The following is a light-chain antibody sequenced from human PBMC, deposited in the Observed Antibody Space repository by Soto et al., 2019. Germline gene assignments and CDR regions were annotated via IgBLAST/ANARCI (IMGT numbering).Light chain of an antibody. Sequence: DIQMTQSPSSLSASVGDRVTISCRSSLYINTFLNWYLQKPGRAPKLLIYSASTLQDGVPSRFSGSGSGTEFTLTINSLQPEDFGTYHCQQTYTTPYTFGLGTMLDIK. J-gene: IGKJ2*01. CDR1: LYINTF. CDR2: SAS. CDR3: QQTYTTPYT. V-gene: IGKV1-39*01.